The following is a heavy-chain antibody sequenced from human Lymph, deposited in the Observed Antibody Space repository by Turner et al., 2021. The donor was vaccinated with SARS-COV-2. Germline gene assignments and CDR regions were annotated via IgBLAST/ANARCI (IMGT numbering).Heavy chain of an antibody. Sequence: QVQLQQWGAGLLTPSETLSLTCSVYGGSFSGYYWSWIRQPPGKGLEWIGEINHSGSTNYNPCLKSRVTKSVDTSKKQFSLKLSSVTAADTAVYYCARVWVRWWYFDLWGRGTLVTVSS. V-gene: IGHV4-34*01. CDR3: ARVWVRWWYFDL. CDR1: GGSFSGYY. D-gene: IGHD7-27*01. CDR2: INHSGST. J-gene: IGHJ2*01.